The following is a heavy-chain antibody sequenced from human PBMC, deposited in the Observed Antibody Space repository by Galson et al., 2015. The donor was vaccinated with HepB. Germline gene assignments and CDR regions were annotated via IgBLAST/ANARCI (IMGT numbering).Heavy chain of an antibody. Sequence: SLRLSCAASGFTFSSYGMHWVRQAPGKGLEWVAVISYDGSNKYYADSVKGRFTISRDNSKNTLYLQMNSLRAEDTAVYYCAKDHIAAAGIKTGAIDYWGQGTLVTVSS. CDR3: AKDHIAAAGIKTGAIDY. D-gene: IGHD6-13*01. CDR2: ISYDGSNK. CDR1: GFTFSSYG. V-gene: IGHV3-30*18. J-gene: IGHJ4*02.